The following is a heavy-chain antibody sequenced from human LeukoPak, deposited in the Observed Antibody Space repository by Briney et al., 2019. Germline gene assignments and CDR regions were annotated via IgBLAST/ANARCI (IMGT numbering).Heavy chain of an antibody. V-gene: IGHV3-30*18. CDR2: ISYDGSNK. J-gene: IGHJ4*02. Sequence: PGGSLRLSCAASGFTFSNYWMHWVRQAPGKGLEWVAVISYDGSNKYYADSVKGRFPISRDNSKNTLYLQMNSLRAEDTAVYYCAKMRELLWFGELSIDYWGQGTLVTVSS. CDR1: GFTFSNYW. CDR3: AKMRELLWFGELSIDY. D-gene: IGHD3-10*01.